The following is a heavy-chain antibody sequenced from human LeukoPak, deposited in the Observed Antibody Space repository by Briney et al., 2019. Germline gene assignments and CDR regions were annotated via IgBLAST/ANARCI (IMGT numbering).Heavy chain of an antibody. D-gene: IGHD2-15*01. Sequence: GGSLRLSCAASGFTFSSYAMSWGREAPGKGVEWVAAISGSGGSTYYADSVKGRFTIYRENYKKTMYMKMNSVRAEDRAEYYCAKGGYCSGGSCYYFDYWGQGTLVTVSS. J-gene: IGHJ4*02. V-gene: IGHV3-23*01. CDR1: GFTFSSYA. CDR3: AKGGYCSGGSCYYFDY. CDR2: ISGSGGST.